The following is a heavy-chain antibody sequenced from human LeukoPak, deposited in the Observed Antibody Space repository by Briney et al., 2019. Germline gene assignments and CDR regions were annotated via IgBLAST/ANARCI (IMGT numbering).Heavy chain of an antibody. V-gene: IGHV3-23*01. Sequence: GGSLRLSCAASGFTFSSYAMSWVRQAPGKGLEWVSAISGSGGSTYYADSVKGRFTISRDNSKNTLYLQMNSLRAEDTAVYYCAKGFYGGNRAAYYYGMDVWGQGTTVTVSS. CDR1: GFTFSSYA. CDR2: ISGSGGST. CDR3: AKGFYGGNRAAYYYGMDV. J-gene: IGHJ6*02. D-gene: IGHD4-23*01.